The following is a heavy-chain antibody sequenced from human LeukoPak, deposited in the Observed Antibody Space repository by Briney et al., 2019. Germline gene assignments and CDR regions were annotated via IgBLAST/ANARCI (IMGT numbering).Heavy chain of an antibody. J-gene: IGHJ4*02. CDR3: ARIPAVYSSSWYNPGGYFDY. D-gene: IGHD6-13*01. CDR2: INHSGST. V-gene: IGHV4-34*01. Sequence: SETLSLTCAVYGGSFSGYYWSWIRQPPGRGLEWIGEINHSGSTNYNPSLKSRVTISVDTSKNQFSLKLSSVTAADTAVYYCARIPAVYSSSWYNPGGYFDYWGQGTLVTVSS. CDR1: GGSFSGYY.